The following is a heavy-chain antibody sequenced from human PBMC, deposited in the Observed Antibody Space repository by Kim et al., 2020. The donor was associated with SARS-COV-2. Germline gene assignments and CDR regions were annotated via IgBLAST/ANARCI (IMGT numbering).Heavy chain of an antibody. CDR3: ARVWVGIRGGGFDY. CDR2: ISSSSSYT. Sequence: GGSLRLSCAASGFTFSDYYMSWIRQAPGKGLEWVSYISSSSSYTNYADSVKGRFTISRDNAKNSLYLQMNSLRAEDTAVYYCARVWVGIRGGGFDYWGQGTLVTVSS. V-gene: IGHV3-11*06. D-gene: IGHD2-21*01. J-gene: IGHJ4*02. CDR1: GFTFSDYY.